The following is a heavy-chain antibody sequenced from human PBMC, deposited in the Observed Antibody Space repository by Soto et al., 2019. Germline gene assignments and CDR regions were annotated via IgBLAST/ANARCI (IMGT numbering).Heavy chain of an antibody. V-gene: IGHV3-23*01. D-gene: IGHD3-10*01. CDR3: AKDPASYTSRSSYYFDY. CDR1: GFTFSSSA. CDR2: INDSGGGT. J-gene: IGHJ4*02. Sequence: PGGSLRLSCAASGFTFSSSAMTWVRQAPGKGLEWVSTINDSGGGTFYADSVKGRFTISRDNSENTLYLQMNSLRAEDTAVYYCAKDPASYTSRSSYYFDYWGQGTLVTVSS.